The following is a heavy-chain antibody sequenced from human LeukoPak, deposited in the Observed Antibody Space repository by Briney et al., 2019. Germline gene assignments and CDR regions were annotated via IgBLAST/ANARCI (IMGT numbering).Heavy chain of an antibody. CDR2: INPNSGGT. D-gene: IGHD2-2*01. CDR1: GYTFTGNY. J-gene: IGHJ5*02. Sequence: ASVKVSCKASGYTFTGNYMHWVRQAPGQGLEWMGWINPNSGGTKYAQKFQGRVTMTRDTSISTAYMELSRLRSDDTAVYYCARAWDWAAANDWFDPWGQGTLVTVSS. CDR3: ARAWDWAAANDWFDP. V-gene: IGHV1-2*02.